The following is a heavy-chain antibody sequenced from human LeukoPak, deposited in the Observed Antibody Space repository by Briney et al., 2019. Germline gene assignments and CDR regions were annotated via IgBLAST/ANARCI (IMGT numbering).Heavy chain of an antibody. D-gene: IGHD1-26*01. CDR2: IKQDGSEK. CDR3: ARDLQLFSTTSDYYYYMDV. J-gene: IGHJ6*03. Sequence: PGGSLRLSCAASGFTFSSYWMSWVRQAPGKGLDWVANIKQDGSEKYYVDAVKGRFTISRDNAKNSLYLQMNSLRAEDTAVYYCARDLQLFSTTSDYYYYMDVWGKGTTVTVSS. CDR1: GFTFSSYW. V-gene: IGHV3-7*01.